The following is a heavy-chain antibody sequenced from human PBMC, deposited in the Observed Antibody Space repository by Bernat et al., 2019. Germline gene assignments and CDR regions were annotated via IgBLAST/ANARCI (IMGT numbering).Heavy chain of an antibody. CDR3: AREGESSSSEYYFDY. D-gene: IGHD6-6*01. V-gene: IGHV3-30*01. CDR1: GFTFSSYA. CDR2: ISYDGSNK. Sequence: QVQLVESGGGVVQPGRSLRLSCAASGFTFSSYAMHWVRQAPGKGLEWVAVISYDGSNKYYADSVKGRFTISRDNSKNTLYLQMNSLRAEDTAVYYCAREGESSSSEYYFDYWGQGTLVTVSS. J-gene: IGHJ4*02.